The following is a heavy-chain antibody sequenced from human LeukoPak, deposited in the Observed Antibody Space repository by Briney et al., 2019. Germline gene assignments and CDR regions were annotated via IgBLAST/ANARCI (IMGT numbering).Heavy chain of an antibody. CDR2: MNPNSGNT. V-gene: IGHV1-8*03. CDR3: AREALYYDFWSGYYGRGAYFDY. Sequence: ASVKVSCKASGYTFTSYDINWVRQATGQGLEGMGWMNPNSGNTGYAQKFQGRVTITRNTSISTAYMELSSLRSEDTAVYYCAREALYYDFWSGYYGRGAYFDYWGQGTLVTVSS. J-gene: IGHJ4*02. D-gene: IGHD3-3*01. CDR1: GYTFTSYD.